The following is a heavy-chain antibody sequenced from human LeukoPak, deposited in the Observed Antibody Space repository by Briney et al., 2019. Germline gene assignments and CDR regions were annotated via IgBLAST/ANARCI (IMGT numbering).Heavy chain of an antibody. V-gene: IGHV4-59*01. J-gene: IGHJ4*02. D-gene: IGHD3-16*01. CDR3: ARDRRFGFDY. Sequence: PSETLSLTCTVPGGSISSYYWSWIRQPPGKGLEWIGYIYYSGSTNYNPSLKSRVTISVDTSKNQFSLKLSSVTAADTAVYYCARDRRFGFDYWGQGTLVTVSS. CDR2: IYYSGST. CDR1: GGSISSYY.